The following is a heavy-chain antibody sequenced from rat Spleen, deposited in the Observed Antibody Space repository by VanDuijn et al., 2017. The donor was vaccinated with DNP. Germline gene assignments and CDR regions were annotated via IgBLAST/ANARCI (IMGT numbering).Heavy chain of an antibody. CDR3: TTDFERGY. D-gene: IGHD1-11*01. Sequence: EVQLVESGGGLVQPGRSLKLSCAAAGVTFSDFNMAWVRQVPKKGLEWVASISASGGSTSYRDSVKGRFTISRDNAKSILYLQMDSLRSEDTATFYCTTDFERGYWGQGVMVTVSS. CDR1: GVTFSDFN. J-gene: IGHJ2*01. V-gene: IGHV5-20*01. CDR2: ISASGGST.